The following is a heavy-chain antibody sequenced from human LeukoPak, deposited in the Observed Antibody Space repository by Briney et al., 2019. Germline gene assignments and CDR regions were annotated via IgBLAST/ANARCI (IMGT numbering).Heavy chain of an antibody. V-gene: IGHV3-23*01. J-gene: IGHJ6*02. Sequence: QPGGSLRLSCAASGSIPSNSYSLSWVRQAPGKGLEWVSPITSRSETPYYADSVKGRFSISRDNSKNTLFLQMNSLRAEATAVYYCAKDSSSSNYYYGMDVWGQGTTVTV. D-gene: IGHD6-6*01. CDR1: GSIPSNSYS. CDR2: ITSRSETP. CDR3: AKDSSSSNYYYGMDV.